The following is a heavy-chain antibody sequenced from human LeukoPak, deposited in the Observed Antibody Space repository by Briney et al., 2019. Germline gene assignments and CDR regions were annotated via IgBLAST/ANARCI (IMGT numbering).Heavy chain of an antibody. J-gene: IGHJ5*02. D-gene: IGHD3-10*01. CDR3: ARDLWFGTPAGWFDP. CDR1: GGSISSGSYY. Sequence: TPSETPSLTCTVSGGSISSGSYYWGWIRQPPGKGLEWIGSIYYSGSTYYNPSLKSRVTISVDTSKNQFSLKLSSVTAADTAVYYCARDLWFGTPAGWFDPWGQGTLVTVSS. CDR2: IYYSGST. V-gene: IGHV4-39*07.